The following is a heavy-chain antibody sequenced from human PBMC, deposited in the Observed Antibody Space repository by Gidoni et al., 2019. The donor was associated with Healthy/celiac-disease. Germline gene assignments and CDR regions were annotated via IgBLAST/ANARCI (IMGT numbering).Heavy chain of an antibody. CDR3: ARGWVAATQLDYYYYGMDV. Sequence: QVQLQQWGAGLLKPSETLSLTCAVYGGSFSGYYWSWIRQPPGKGLEWIGEINHSGSTNYNPSLKSRVTISVDTSKNQFSLKLSSVTAADTAVYYCARGWVAATQLDYYYYGMDVWGQGTTVTVSS. D-gene: IGHD2-15*01. J-gene: IGHJ6*02. CDR1: GGSFSGYY. V-gene: IGHV4-34*01. CDR2: INHSGST.